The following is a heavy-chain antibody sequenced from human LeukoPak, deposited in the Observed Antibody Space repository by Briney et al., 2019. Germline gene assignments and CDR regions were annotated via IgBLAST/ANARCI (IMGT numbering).Heavy chain of an antibody. J-gene: IGHJ4*02. CDR3: ARLAAGGYYDIAY. V-gene: IGHV5-51*01. CDR2: IYPGDSNT. D-gene: IGHD3-22*01. CDR1: GYSFTSYW. Sequence: GEFLKISCKGSGYSFTSYWIGWVRQMPGKGLGWMGIIYPGDSNTRYSPSFQGQVTISADKSISTAYLQWSSLKASNTAMYYCARLAAGGYYDIAYWGQGTLVTVSS.